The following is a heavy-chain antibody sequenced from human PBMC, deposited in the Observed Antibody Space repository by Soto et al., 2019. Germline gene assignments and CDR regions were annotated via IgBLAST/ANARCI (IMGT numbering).Heavy chain of an antibody. J-gene: IGHJ4*02. Sequence: SETLSLTCTVSGGSLSSYYWTWIRPPPGKGLEWIGYVYSTGATNYNPSLRSRVTMSIDASKNQFSLKVRSVTAADTAVYFCARAHTGGWYVTDHWGQGPLGTVSS. CDR1: GGSLSSYY. CDR2: VYSTGAT. V-gene: IGHV4-59*01. D-gene: IGHD6-19*01. CDR3: ARAHTGGWYVTDH.